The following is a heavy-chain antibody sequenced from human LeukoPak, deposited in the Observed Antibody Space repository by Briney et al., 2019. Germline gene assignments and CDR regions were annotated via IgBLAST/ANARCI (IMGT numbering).Heavy chain of an antibody. Sequence: GGSLRLSCAASGFTFNTYWMTWVRQAPGKGLEWVANIKQDGSEKNYVDSVKGRFTISGDNAKNSLFLQMNSLRVEDTAVYYCARGGYNWNDLDYWGQGTLVTVSS. CDR2: IKQDGSEK. J-gene: IGHJ4*02. CDR3: ARGGYNWNDLDY. V-gene: IGHV3-7*01. D-gene: IGHD1-1*01. CDR1: GFTFNTYW.